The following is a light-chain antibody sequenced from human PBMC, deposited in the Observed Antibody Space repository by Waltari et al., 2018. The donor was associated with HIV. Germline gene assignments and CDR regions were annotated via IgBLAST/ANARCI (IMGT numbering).Light chain of an antibody. Sequence: QSALTQPASVSGSPGQSITISCNGTSSDVGSYNLVSWYQQHPGKSPKVMIYEVSKRPSGVSNRFSGSKSGNTASLTISGLQAEDEADYYCCSYTGSSTRRPYVFGTGTKVTVL. CDR2: EVS. V-gene: IGLV2-23*02. J-gene: IGLJ1*01. CDR3: CSYTGSSTRRPYV. CDR1: SSDVGSYNL.